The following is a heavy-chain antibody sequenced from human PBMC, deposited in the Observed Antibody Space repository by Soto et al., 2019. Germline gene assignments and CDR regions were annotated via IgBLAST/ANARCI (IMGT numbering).Heavy chain of an antibody. Sequence: EVQLVESGGGLVQPGGSLRLSCEASGFTFSTFWMHWVRQAPGKGLVWVSRINSDGSSTNYADSVKGRGTISRDNAKNTLELQLNSLGPEDTAVYYCATTFEYWGQGTLVTVSS. J-gene: IGHJ4*02. CDR1: GFTFSTFW. CDR3: ATTFEY. CDR2: INSDGSST. V-gene: IGHV3-74*01.